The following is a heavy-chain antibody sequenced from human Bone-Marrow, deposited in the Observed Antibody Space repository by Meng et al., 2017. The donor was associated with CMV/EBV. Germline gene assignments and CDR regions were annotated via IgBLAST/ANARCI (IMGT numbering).Heavy chain of an antibody. V-gene: IGHV4-38-2*02. J-gene: IGHJ4*02. CDR3: ARDVGITSIYGGNSGTFDY. Sequence: SETLSLTCTVSGGSISSYFWNWIRQPPGKGLEWIGSIYHSGSTYYNPSLKSRVTISVDTSKNQFSLKLSSVTAADTAVYYCARDVGITSIYGGNSGTFDYWGQGTLVTVSS. D-gene: IGHD4-23*01. CDR2: IYHSGST. CDR1: GGSISSYF.